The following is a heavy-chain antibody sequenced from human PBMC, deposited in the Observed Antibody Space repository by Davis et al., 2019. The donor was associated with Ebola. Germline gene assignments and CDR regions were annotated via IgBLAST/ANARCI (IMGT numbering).Heavy chain of an antibody. V-gene: IGHV1-8*02. CDR3: ARDGFALESYYYYGMDV. Sequence: ASVKVSCKASGYTFTSYYMHWVRQAPGQGLEWMGWMNPNSGNTGYAQKFQGRVTMTTDTSTSTAYMELRSLRSDDTAVYYCARDGFALESYYYYGMDVWGQGTTVTVSS. D-gene: IGHD3/OR15-3a*01. CDR2: MNPNSGNT. CDR1: GYTFTSYY. J-gene: IGHJ6*02.